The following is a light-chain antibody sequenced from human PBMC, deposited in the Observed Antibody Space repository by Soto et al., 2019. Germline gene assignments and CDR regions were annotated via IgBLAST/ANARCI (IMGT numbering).Light chain of an antibody. CDR1: QSVRSY. CDR3: QQRSDWPPT. CDR2: DAS. Sequence: EIVLTQSPATLSLSPGDRATLSCRASQSVRSYLAWYQQKPGQAPRLLIYDASNRATGIPARFSGSGSGTDFTRTVSSLEPEDVAVYYCQQRSDWPPTFGGGTKVEIE. V-gene: IGKV3-11*01. J-gene: IGKJ4*01.